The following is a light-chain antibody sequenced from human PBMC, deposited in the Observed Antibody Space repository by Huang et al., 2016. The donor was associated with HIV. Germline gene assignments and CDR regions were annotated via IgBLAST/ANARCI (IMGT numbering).Light chain of an antibody. Sequence: DIVMTQSPYSLAVSLCERATINCKSSQTILHDSDGRTYLACYQQKPGQPPNLLIHWASIRKSGVPDRFIGSGSGTDFTLTISSLQAEDVAVYYCQQYYSSPFTFGPGTNVDI. CDR2: WAS. V-gene: IGKV4-1*01. CDR1: QTILHDSDGRTY. J-gene: IGKJ3*01. CDR3: QQYYSSPFT.